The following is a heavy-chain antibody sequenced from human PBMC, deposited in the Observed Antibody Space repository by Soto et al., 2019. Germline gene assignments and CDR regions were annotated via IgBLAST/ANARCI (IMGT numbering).Heavy chain of an antibody. D-gene: IGHD5-18*01. CDR3: VKQDGYSYAFDI. J-gene: IGHJ3*02. CDR1: GFTFSSYA. V-gene: IGHV3-64D*06. CDR2: ISSNGGST. Sequence: GSLRLSCSASGFTFSSYAMHWVRQAPGKGLEYVSAISSNGGSTYYADSVKGRFTISRDNSKNTLYLQMSSLRAEDTAVYYCVKQDGYSYAFDIWGQGTTVTVSS.